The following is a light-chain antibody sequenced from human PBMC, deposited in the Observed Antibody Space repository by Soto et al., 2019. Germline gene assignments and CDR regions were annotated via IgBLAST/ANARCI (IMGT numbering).Light chain of an antibody. CDR2: AAS. J-gene: IGKJ3*01. V-gene: IGKV1-9*01. Sequence: DIQLTQSPSFLSASVGDRVTITCRASQGISSYLAWYQQKPGKAPKLLIYAASTLQSGVPSRFSGSGSGTEFTLTISTLQPEDCATYYCQQLNSHPRITCGPGTKGDIK. CDR1: QGISSY. CDR3: QQLNSHPRIT.